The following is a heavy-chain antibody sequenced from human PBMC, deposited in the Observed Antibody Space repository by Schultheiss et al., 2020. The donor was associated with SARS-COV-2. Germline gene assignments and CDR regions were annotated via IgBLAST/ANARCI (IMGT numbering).Heavy chain of an antibody. Sequence: SGPTLVKPTQTLTLTCTFSGFSLSTSGMCVSWIRQPPGKALEWLAHIFSNDEKSYSTSLKSRLTISKDTSKSQVVLTMTNMDPVDTATYYCAHRTNYDSSGYYFDYWGQGTLVTVSS. J-gene: IGHJ4*02. CDR3: AHRTNYDSSGYYFDY. V-gene: IGHV2-26*01. CDR1: GFSLSTSGMC. D-gene: IGHD3-22*01. CDR2: IFSNDEK.